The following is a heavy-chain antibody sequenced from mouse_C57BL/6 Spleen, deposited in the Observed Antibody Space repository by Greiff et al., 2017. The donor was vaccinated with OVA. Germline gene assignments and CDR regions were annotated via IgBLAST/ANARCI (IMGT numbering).Heavy chain of an antibody. CDR3: ARYDWDVRYFDY. J-gene: IGHJ2*01. D-gene: IGHD4-1*01. V-gene: IGHV1-54*01. CDR1: GYAFTNYL. Sequence: LEESGAELVRPGTSVKVSCKASGYAFTNYLIEWVKQRPGQGLEWIGVINPGSGGTNYNEKFKGKATLTADKSSSTAYMQLSSLTSEDSAVYFCARYDWDVRYFDYWGQGTTLTVSS. CDR2: INPGSGGT.